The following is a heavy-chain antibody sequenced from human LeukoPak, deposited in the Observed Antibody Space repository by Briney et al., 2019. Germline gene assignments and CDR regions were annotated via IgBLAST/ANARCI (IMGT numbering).Heavy chain of an antibody. J-gene: IGHJ5*02. CDR1: GFTFSDYY. CDR3: ARDRYDFWSGPHNWFDP. D-gene: IGHD3-3*01. Sequence: GGSLRLSCAASGFTFSDYYMSWVRQAPGKGLERVANIKQDGSEKYYVDSVKGRFTISRDNAKNSLYLQMNSLRAEDTAVYYCARDRYDFWSGPHNWFDPWGQGTLVTVSS. V-gene: IGHV3-7*01. CDR2: IKQDGSEK.